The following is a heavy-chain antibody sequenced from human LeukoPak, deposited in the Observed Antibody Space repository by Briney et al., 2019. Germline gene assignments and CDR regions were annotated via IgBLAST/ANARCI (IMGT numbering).Heavy chain of an antibody. Sequence: PGGPLRLSCAASGFTFSSYWMSWVRQAPGKGLEWVANIKQDGSEKYYVDSVKGRFTISRDNAKNSLYLQMNSLRAEDTAVYYCARDLKYCSSTSCYSENWFDPWGQGTLVTVSS. CDR1: GFTFSSYW. D-gene: IGHD2-2*01. CDR2: IKQDGSEK. J-gene: IGHJ5*02. V-gene: IGHV3-7*01. CDR3: ARDLKYCSSTSCYSENWFDP.